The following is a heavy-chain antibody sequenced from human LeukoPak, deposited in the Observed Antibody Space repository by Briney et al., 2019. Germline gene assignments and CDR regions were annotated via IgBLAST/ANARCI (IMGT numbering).Heavy chain of an antibody. V-gene: IGHV3-33*01. CDR1: GFTFSSYG. D-gene: IGHD3-10*01. CDR2: IWYDGSNQ. J-gene: IGHJ4*02. CDR3: ARGGHGNSFGFVNY. Sequence: EGFLRLSCAASGFTFSSYGMHWVRQAPGKGLEWVAVIWYDGSNQYYGDSVKGRFTISRDNSKNTLYLQMDSLRAEDTAVYYCARGGHGNSFGFVNYWGQGTLVTVSS.